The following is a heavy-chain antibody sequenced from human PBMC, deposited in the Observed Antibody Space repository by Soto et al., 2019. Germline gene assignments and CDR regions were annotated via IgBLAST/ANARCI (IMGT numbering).Heavy chain of an antibody. J-gene: IGHJ4*02. CDR2: IGGSGGST. CDR1: GFTFSNYA. Sequence: GGSLRLSCAASGFTFSNYAMSWVHQAPGKGLEWVSGIGGSGGSTHFADSVKGRFTISRDNSKNTLYLQMNSLRAEDTAVYYCARVVYRGPVDYWGQGTLVTVSS. CDR3: ARVVYRGPVDY. V-gene: IGHV3-23*01. D-gene: IGHD1-26*01.